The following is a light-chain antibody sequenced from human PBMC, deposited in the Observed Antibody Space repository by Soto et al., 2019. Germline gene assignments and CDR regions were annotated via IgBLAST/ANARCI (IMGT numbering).Light chain of an antibody. J-gene: IGKJ5*01. V-gene: IGKV3-20*01. CDR3: QQYSSSPLT. CDR2: GAS. CDR1: QSVRSSH. Sequence: EIVLTQSPGTLSFSPGERSTLSCRTSQSVRSSHLAWYQQKPGQAPRLLIYGASSRATGIPDRFSGSGSGTDFTLTISRLEPEDFAVYHCQQYSSSPLTFGGGTRLEIK.